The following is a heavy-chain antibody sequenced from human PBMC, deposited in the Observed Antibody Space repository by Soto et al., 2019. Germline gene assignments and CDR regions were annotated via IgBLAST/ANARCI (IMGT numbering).Heavy chain of an antibody. CDR1: GFTFSDYY. CDR3: AVSSGRFDY. D-gene: IGHD6-6*01. J-gene: IGHJ4*02. CDR2: ISSSSSYT. Sequence: GGSLKLSCAASGFTFSDYYMSWIRQAPGKGLEWVSYISSSSSYTNYADSVKGRFTISRDNAKNSLYLQMNSLRAEDTAVYYCAVSSGRFDYWGQGTLVTVSS. V-gene: IGHV3-11*06.